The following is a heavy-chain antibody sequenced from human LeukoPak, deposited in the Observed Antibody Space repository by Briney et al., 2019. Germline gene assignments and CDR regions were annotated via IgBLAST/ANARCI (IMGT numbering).Heavy chain of an antibody. J-gene: IGHJ4*02. V-gene: IGHV3-23*01. CDR2: ISGSGGST. D-gene: IGHD4-23*01. Sequence: GGSLRLSCAASGFTFNSYAMSWVRQAPGKGLEWVSSISGSGGSTYYADYVKGRFTISRDNSKNTLYLQMNSLRAEDTAVYYCVKDQDSGAYSRFDYWGQGTLVTVSS. CDR3: VKDQDSGAYSRFDY. CDR1: GFTFNSYA.